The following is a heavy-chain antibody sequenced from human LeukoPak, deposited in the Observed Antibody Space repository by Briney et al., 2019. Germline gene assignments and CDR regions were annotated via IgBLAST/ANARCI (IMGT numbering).Heavy chain of an antibody. CDR1: GGSISSGGYY. V-gene: IGHV4-31*03. Sequence: PSQTLSLTCTVSGGSISSGGYYWSWIRQHPGKGLEWIGYIYYSGSTNYNPSLKSRVTISVDTSKNQFSLKLSSVTAADTAVYYCARAYDSSGYPIDYWGQGTLVTVSS. CDR2: IYYSGST. D-gene: IGHD3-22*01. J-gene: IGHJ4*02. CDR3: ARAYDSSGYPIDY.